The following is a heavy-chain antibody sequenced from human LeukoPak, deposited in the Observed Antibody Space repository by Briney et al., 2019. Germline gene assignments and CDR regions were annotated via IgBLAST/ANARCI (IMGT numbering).Heavy chain of an antibody. CDR2: IHYSGGT. D-gene: IGHD4-17*01. CDR1: RGSISSAGYY. V-gene: IGHV4-31*03. CDR3: ARGGGDYGDYYFDY. Sequence: SQTLSLTCTVSRGSISSAGYYWSWIRQHPGTGLEWIGYIHYSGGTYYNPSLKSRVTILVDVSKNQFSLKLSSVTAADTAVYYCARGGGDYGDYYFDYWGQGTLVTVSS. J-gene: IGHJ4*02.